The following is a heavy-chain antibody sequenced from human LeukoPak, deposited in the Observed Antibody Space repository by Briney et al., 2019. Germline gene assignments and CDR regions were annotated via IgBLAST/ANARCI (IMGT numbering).Heavy chain of an antibody. Sequence: PGGSLRLSCVASGLSFSTSSMDWVRQAPGKGLEWVASISSTSTYIYYAGSVEGRFTISRDNARNSLYLQMDSLRAEDTAVYYCARDHLGGFTYYQYMDVWGTGTTVTVSS. V-gene: IGHV3-21*01. CDR1: GLSFSTSS. CDR2: ISSTSTYI. J-gene: IGHJ6*03. CDR3: ARDHLGGFTYYQYMDV. D-gene: IGHD1-26*01.